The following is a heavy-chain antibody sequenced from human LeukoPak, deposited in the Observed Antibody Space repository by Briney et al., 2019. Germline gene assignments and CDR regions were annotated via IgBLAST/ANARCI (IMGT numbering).Heavy chain of an antibody. Sequence: SETLSLTCAVYGGSFSGYYWSWIRQPPGKGLEWIGEINHSGITNYNPSLKSRVTISVDTSKNQFSLKLSSVTAADTAVYYCARLDGSGSYSFDYWGQGTLVTVSS. CDR3: ARLDGSGSYSFDY. D-gene: IGHD3-10*01. CDR2: INHSGIT. J-gene: IGHJ4*02. CDR1: GGSFSGYY. V-gene: IGHV4-34*01.